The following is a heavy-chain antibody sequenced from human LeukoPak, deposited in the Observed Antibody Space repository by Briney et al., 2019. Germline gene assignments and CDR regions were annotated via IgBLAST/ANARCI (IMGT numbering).Heavy chain of an antibody. J-gene: IGHJ4*02. CDR3: ARDRRYYFDY. V-gene: IGHV3-21*01. Sequence: PGGSLRLSCAASGFTVSNNYMSWVRQAPGKGLEWVSSISSSSSYIYYADSVKGRFTISRDNAKNSLYLQMNSLRAEDTAVYYCARDRRYYFDYWGQGTLVTVSS. CDR1: GFTVSNNY. CDR2: ISSSSSYI.